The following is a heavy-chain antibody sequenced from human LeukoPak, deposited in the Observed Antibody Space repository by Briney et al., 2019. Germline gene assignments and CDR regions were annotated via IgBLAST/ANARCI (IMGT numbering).Heavy chain of an antibody. Sequence: SETLSLTCTVSGGSISSSSYYWGWIRQPPGKGLEWIGYIYYSGSTNYNPSLKSRVTISVDTSKNQFSLKLSSVTAADTAVYYCARGTSSSSRPRLRYFDYWGQGTLVTVSS. D-gene: IGHD6-6*01. CDR1: GGSISSSSYY. J-gene: IGHJ4*02. CDR2: IYYSGST. V-gene: IGHV4-61*05. CDR3: ARGTSSSSRPRLRYFDY.